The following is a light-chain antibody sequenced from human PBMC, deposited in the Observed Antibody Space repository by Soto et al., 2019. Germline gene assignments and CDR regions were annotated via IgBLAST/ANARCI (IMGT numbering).Light chain of an antibody. CDR1: QSSSSD. J-gene: IGKJ2*01. Sequence: EIGITQSPATLSVSPGERATLSCRASQSSSSDVAWYQQNPGMATTLLIDCASTTAPGIPASFSGSGSRIEFTLTIRSLQSEDFALSNCQQYNKWPRTVAQGTNVDSK. CDR3: QQYNKWPRT. V-gene: IGKV3-15*01. CDR2: CAS.